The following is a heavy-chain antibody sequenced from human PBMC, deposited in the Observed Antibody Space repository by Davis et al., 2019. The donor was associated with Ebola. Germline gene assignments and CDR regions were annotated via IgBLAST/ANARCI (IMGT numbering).Heavy chain of an antibody. Sequence: SLKISCAASGFTFDDYAMHWVRQAPGKGLEWVSGISWNSGSIGYADSVKGRFTISRDNAKNSLYLQMDSLRAEDTAVYYCARDHCSGGSCFHDYWGQGTLVTVSS. J-gene: IGHJ4*02. CDR1: GFTFDDYA. CDR2: ISWNSGSI. V-gene: IGHV3-9*01. CDR3: ARDHCSGGSCFHDY. D-gene: IGHD2-15*01.